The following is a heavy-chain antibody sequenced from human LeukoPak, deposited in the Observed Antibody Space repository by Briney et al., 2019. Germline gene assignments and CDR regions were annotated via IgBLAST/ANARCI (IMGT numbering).Heavy chain of an antibody. Sequence: PSETLSLTCTVSGGSISSSSYYWGWIRQPPGEGLEWIGSIYYSGSTYYNPSLKSRVTISVDTSKNQFSLKLSSVTAADTAVYYCASSEAYYDFWSGYGGWGQGTLVTVSS. CDR2: IYYSGST. D-gene: IGHD3-3*01. CDR3: ASSEAYYDFWSGYGG. V-gene: IGHV4-39*07. J-gene: IGHJ4*02. CDR1: GGSISSSSYY.